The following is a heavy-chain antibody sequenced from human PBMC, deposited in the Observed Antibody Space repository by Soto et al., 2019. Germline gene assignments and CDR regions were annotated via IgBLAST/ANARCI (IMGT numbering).Heavy chain of an antibody. CDR1: GFTFSSYW. CDR3: AREVVRYSGYDYPYYYYYMDV. Sequence: GGSLRLSCAASGFTFSSYWMSWVRQAPGKGLEWVANIKQDGSEKYYVDSVKGRFTISRDNAKNSLYLQMNSLRAEDTAVYYCAREVVRYSGYDYPYYYYYMDVWGKGTTVTVSS. CDR2: IKQDGSEK. D-gene: IGHD5-12*01. V-gene: IGHV3-7*01. J-gene: IGHJ6*03.